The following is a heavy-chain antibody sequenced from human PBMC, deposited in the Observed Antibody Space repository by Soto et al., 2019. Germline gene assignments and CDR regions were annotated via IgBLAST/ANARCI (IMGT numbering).Heavy chain of an antibody. CDR1: GFTFSSYW. CDR2: IKQDGSEK. CDR3: ARTPAGVVPAATSYYYYGMDV. J-gene: IGHJ6*01. V-gene: IGHV3-7*03. D-gene: IGHD2-2*01. Sequence: EVQLVESGGGLVQPGGSLRLSCAASGFTFSSYWMSWVRQAPGKGLEWVANIKQDGSEKYYVDSVKGRFTISRDNAKNSLYLQMNSLRAEDTAVYYCARTPAGVVPAATSYYYYGMDVW.